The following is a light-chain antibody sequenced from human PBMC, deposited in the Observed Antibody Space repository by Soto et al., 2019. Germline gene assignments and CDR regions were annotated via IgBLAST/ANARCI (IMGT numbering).Light chain of an antibody. V-gene: IGKV3-15*01. CDR3: QQYNKWPPLT. Sequence: EIVMTQSPATLSVSPGERATLSCRASQSVSSNLAWYQQKPGQPPRLLIYGASTRATGITAGFSGSGSGTEFTLTISSLQSEDFAVYYCQQYNKWPPLTFGGGTKVEIK. CDR1: QSVSSN. J-gene: IGKJ4*01. CDR2: GAS.